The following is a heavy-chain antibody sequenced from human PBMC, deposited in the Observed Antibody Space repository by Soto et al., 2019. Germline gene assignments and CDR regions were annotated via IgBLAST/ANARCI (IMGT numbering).Heavy chain of an antibody. Sequence: GGSLRLSWAASGFTFSSYAMSWVRQPPGKGLEWVSAISGSGGSTYYADSVKGRFTISRDNSKNTLYLQMNSLRAEDTAVYYCAKNTYSYVPYYFDYWGQGTLVTVSS. V-gene: IGHV3-23*01. CDR2: ISGSGGST. D-gene: IGHD5-18*01. CDR1: GFTFSSYA. CDR3: AKNTYSYVPYYFDY. J-gene: IGHJ4*02.